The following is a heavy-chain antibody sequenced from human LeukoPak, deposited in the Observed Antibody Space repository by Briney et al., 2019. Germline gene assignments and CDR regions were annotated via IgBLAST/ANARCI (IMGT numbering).Heavy chain of an antibody. Sequence: SETLSLTCAVYGGSFSGYYWSWIRQPPGKGLEWIGEINHSGSTNYNPSLKSRVTISVDTSKNQFSLKLSSVTAADTAVYYCARTDMVRGVIGFDYWGQGTLVTVSS. V-gene: IGHV4-34*01. D-gene: IGHD3-10*01. J-gene: IGHJ4*02. CDR1: GGSFSGYY. CDR3: ARTDMVRGVIGFDY. CDR2: INHSGST.